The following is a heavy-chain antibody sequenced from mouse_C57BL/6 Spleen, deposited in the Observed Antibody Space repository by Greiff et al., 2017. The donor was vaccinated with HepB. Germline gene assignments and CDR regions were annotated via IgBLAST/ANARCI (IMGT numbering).Heavy chain of an antibody. J-gene: IGHJ3*01. CDR1: GYTFTSYW. Sequence: VQLQQPGAELVKPGASVKMSCKASGYTFTSYWITWVKQRPGQGLEWIGDIYPGSGSTNYNEKFKSKATLTVDTSSSTAYMQLSSLTSEDSAVYYCARYPFTPAWFAYWGQGTLVTVSA. CDR2: IYPGSGST. CDR3: ARYPFTPAWFAY. V-gene: IGHV1-55*01.